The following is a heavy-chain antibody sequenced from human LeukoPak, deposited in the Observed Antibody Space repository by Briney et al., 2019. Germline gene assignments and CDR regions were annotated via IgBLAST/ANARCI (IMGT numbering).Heavy chain of an antibody. CDR3: ARDYGSGTLLYNWFDP. CDR2: IIPIFGTA. CDR1: GGTFSSYA. V-gene: IGHV1-69*01. D-gene: IGHD3-10*01. Sequence: SVKVSCKASGGTFSSYAISWVRQAPGQGLEWMGGIIPIFGTANYAQKFQGRVTITADESTSTAYLELSSLRSEDTAVYYCARDYGSGTLLYNWFDPWGQGTLVTVSS. J-gene: IGHJ5*02.